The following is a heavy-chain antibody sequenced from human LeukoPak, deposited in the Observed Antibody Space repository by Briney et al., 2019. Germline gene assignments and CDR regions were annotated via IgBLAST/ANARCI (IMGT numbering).Heavy chain of an antibody. J-gene: IGHJ3*02. CDR3: STGSGHAFDI. CDR2: ISDSGDGT. D-gene: IGHD3-10*01. V-gene: IGHV3-23*01. CDR1: GFTFRTYA. Sequence: GGSLRLSCAASGFTFRTYAMSWVRQAPGKGLEWVSGISDSGDGTYYAESVKGRFTISRDNSKNTVFLQMNSLRAEDTAVYYCSTGSGHAFDIWGRGTMVTVSS.